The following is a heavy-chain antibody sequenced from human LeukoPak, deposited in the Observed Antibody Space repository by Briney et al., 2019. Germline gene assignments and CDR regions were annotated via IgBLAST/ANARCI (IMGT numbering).Heavy chain of an antibody. CDR2: ISGSAGAS. D-gene: IGHD2-15*01. V-gene: IGHV3-23*01. Sequence: GGSLRLSCAASGFTFSSYPMSWVRQAPGKGLEWVSTISGSAGASYYADSVKGRFAISRDNSKNTLYLQMNGLRAENTAIYYCAKDVEVCTGGSCYWTTFDSWGQGTLVTVSS. J-gene: IGHJ4*02. CDR3: AKDVEVCTGGSCYWTTFDS. CDR1: GFTFSSYP.